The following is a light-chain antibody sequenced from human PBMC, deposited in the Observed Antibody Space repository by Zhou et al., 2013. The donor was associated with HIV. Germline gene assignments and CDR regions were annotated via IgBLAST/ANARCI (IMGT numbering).Light chain of an antibody. CDR3: QQYNDWPYS. CDR1: QRISNY. J-gene: IGKJ2*03. V-gene: IGKV3-11*01. CDR2: DAS. Sequence: EIVLTQSPATLSLSPGERATLSCRASQRISNYLAWYQQKPGQAPRLLIYDASNRATGIPARFRGSGSGTEFSLTISSMQSEDSAVYYCQQYNDWPYSLGQGTKLEIK.